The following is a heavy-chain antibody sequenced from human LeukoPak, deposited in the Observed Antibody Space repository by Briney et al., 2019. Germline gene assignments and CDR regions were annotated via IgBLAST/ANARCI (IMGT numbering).Heavy chain of an antibody. Sequence: SETLSLTCTVSGGSISSYYWSWIRQPPGKGLEWIGYIYYSGSTNYNPSLKSRVTISVDRSKNQFSLKLSSVTAADTAVYYCARALYGGGGSRYNWFDPWGQGTLVTVSS. V-gene: IGHV4-59*12. CDR2: IYYSGST. CDR1: GGSISSYY. J-gene: IGHJ5*02. D-gene: IGHD2-15*01. CDR3: ARALYGGGGSRYNWFDP.